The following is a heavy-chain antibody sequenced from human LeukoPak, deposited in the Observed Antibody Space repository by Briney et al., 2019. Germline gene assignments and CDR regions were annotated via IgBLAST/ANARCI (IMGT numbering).Heavy chain of an antibody. CDR1: GFTFDDYA. Sequence: GGSLRLSCAASGFTFDDYAMHWVRQALGKGLEWVSGISWNSGSIGYADSVKGRFTISRDNAKNSLYLQMNSLRAEDTALYYCAKGDTGRQWGWTIIDYWGQGTLVTVSS. J-gene: IGHJ4*02. V-gene: IGHV3-9*01. CDR3: AKGDTGRQWGWTIIDY. CDR2: ISWNSGSI. D-gene: IGHD6-19*01.